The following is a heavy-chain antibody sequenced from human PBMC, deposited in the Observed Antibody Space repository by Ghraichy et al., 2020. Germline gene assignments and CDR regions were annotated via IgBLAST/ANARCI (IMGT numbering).Heavy chain of an antibody. V-gene: IGHV3-15*01. J-gene: IGHJ1*01. CDR3: MGSSAATPEQ. CDR2: IKSKTDGETT. CDR1: GFTFSSAW. D-gene: IGHD4-23*01. Sequence: GGSLRLSCAASGFTFSSAWMSWVRQAPGEGLEWVARIKSKTDGETTDYAAPVKGRFTISRDDSRNTLYLQMSSLKTEDTAVYYCMGSSAATPEQWGQGTLVTVSS.